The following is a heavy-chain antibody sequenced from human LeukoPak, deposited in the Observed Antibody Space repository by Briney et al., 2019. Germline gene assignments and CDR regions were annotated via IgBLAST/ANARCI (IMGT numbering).Heavy chain of an antibody. V-gene: IGHV4-34*01. J-gene: IGHJ4*02. CDR2: INHSGST. D-gene: IGHD3-22*01. CDR1: GGSFSGYY. CDR3: ARGQTTTYYYDSSGYYFGY. Sequence: SETLSLTCAVYGGSFSGYYWSWIRQPPGKGLEWIGEINHSGSTNYNPSLKSRVTISVDTSKNQFSLKLSSVTAADTAVYYCARGQTTTYYYDSSGYYFGYWGQGTLVTVSS.